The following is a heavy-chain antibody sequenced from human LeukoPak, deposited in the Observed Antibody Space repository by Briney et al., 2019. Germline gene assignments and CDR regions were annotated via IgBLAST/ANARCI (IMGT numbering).Heavy chain of an antibody. CDR2: IYYSGST. D-gene: IGHD4-17*01. Sequence: PSETLSLTCTVSGGSISSSSYYWGWIRQPPGKGLEWIGSIYYSGSTYYNPSLKSRVTISVDTSKNQFSLKLSSVTAADTAVYYCARSDYGDEYFDYGGRGPLVPVSS. V-gene: IGHV4-39*01. CDR1: GGSISSSSYY. J-gene: IGHJ4*02. CDR3: ARSDYGDEYFDY.